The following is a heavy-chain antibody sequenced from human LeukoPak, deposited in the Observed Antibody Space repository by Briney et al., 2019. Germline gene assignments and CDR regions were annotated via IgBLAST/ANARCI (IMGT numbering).Heavy chain of an antibody. J-gene: IGHJ5*02. CDR2: INPNSGGT. CDR3: ARERTSVFSWFDP. CDR1: GYTFTGYY. V-gene: IGHV1-2*02. Sequence: ASVTVSCKASGYTFTGYYMHWVRRAPGQGLEWMGWINPNSGGTNYAQKFQGRVSMTRDTSISTVYMELSRLGSDDTAVYYCARERTSVFSWFDPWGQGTLVTVSS. D-gene: IGHD3/OR15-3a*01.